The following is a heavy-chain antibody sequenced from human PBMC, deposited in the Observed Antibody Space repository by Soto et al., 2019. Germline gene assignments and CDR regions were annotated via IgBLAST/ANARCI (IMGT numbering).Heavy chain of an antibody. CDR3: ARDADYGGSRGGMDV. CDR1: GGSVNNANYF. CDR2: IYYSGST. V-gene: IGHV4-30-4*01. J-gene: IGHJ6*01. D-gene: IGHD4-17*01. Sequence: QVRLEESGPGLVKPSETLSLICSVSGGSVNNANYFWNWIRHHPENGLEWIGYIYYSGSTRYNPSFKTRAPLTIETAKNQFSLRLNAVTVADTAVYFCARDADYGGSRGGMDVWGRGTTVTVSS.